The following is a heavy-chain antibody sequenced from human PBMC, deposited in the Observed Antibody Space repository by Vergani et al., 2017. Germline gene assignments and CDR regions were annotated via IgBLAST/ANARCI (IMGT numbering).Heavy chain of an antibody. D-gene: IGHD2-21*01. CDR2: ISGQNFRT. CDR3: ADLDGDDGFSPF. J-gene: IGHJ4*02. CDR1: GFTFTAHG. V-gene: IGHV3-23*01. Sequence: EVQLLKSGGGSAQPGESLRLSCVASGFTFTAHGLNWVRQAPGKGLEWVSGISGQNFRTHYADSVKGRFTISRDDSKNTVYLQINSLRAEDMAFYYCADLDGDDGFSPFWGQGTLVTVSS.